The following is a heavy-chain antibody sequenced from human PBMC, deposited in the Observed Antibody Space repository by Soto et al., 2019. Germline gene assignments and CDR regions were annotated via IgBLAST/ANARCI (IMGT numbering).Heavy chain of an antibody. D-gene: IGHD3-3*01. CDR3: ASQYYDFWSGYPQGFDY. V-gene: IGHV5-51*01. CDR2: IYPGDSDT. Sequence: GESLKISCKGSGYSFTSYWIGWVRQMPGKGLEWMGIIYPGDSDTGYSPSFQGQVTISADKSTSTAYLQWSSLKASDTAMYYCASQYYDFWSGYPQGFDYWGQGTLVTVSS. CDR1: GYSFTSYW. J-gene: IGHJ4*02.